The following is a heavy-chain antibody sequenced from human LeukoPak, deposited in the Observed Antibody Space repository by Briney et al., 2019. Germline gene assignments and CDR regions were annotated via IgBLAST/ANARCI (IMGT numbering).Heavy chain of an antibody. CDR3: ARAGGGKLGTFLAAFDY. Sequence: GGSLRLSCAASGFTFDDYGMSWVRQAPGKGLEWVSGINWNGGSTGYADSVKGRFTISRDNAKNSLYLQMNSLRAEDTALYYCARAGGGKLGTFLAAFDYWGQGTLVTVPS. CDR2: INWNGGST. D-gene: IGHD7-27*01. V-gene: IGHV3-20*04. CDR1: GFTFDDYG. J-gene: IGHJ4*02.